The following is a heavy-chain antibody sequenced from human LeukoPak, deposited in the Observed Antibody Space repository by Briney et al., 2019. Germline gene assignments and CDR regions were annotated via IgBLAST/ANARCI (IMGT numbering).Heavy chain of an antibody. Sequence: SETLSLTCGVSGGSITSTNYWTWVRQPPGKGLEWIGEVNLQGSTNYNPSLMARVAISVDMSENHISLPLTSVTAADTAVYYCAREGGPYRPLDYSGQGTLVTVSS. CDR3: AREGGPYRPLDY. V-gene: IGHV4-4*02. CDR2: VNLQGST. J-gene: IGHJ4*02. CDR1: GGSITSTNY.